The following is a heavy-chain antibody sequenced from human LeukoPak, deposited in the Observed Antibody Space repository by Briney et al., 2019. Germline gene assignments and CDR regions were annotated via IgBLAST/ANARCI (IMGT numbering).Heavy chain of an antibody. CDR2: ISGSGGGT. CDR3: AKDRRGPYGSGSLYYFDY. J-gene: IGHJ4*02. D-gene: IGHD3-10*01. CDR1: GFTFSSYA. V-gene: IGHV3-23*01. Sequence: GGSLRLSCAASGFTFSSYAMSWVRQAPGKGLEWVSAISGSGGGTYYADSVKGRFTISRDNSKNTLYLQMNSLRAEDTAVYYCAKDRRGPYGSGSLYYFDYWGQGTLVTVSS.